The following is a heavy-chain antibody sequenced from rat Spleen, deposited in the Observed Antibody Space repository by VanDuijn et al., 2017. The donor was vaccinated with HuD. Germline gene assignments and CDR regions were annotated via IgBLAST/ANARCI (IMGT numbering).Heavy chain of an antibody. J-gene: IGHJ1*01. V-gene: IGHV5-29*01. D-gene: IGHD1-6*01. CDR1: GFSFSNHG. Sequence: EVHLVESGGDLVQPGRSLKLSCAASGFSFSNHGMAWVRQAPTRGLEWVATISYDGISVQYRDSVKGRFTISRDNAKRTLYLQMDSLRSEDTATDYCARTGVYYGLLPSSYYWYFDFWGPGTMVTVSS. CDR3: ARTGVYYGLLPSSYYWYFDF. CDR2: ISYDGISV.